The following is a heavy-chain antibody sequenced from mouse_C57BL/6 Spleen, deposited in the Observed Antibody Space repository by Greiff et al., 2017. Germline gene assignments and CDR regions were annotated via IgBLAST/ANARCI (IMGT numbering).Heavy chain of an antibody. CDR3: ARGLLQYYFDY. V-gene: IGHV1-4*01. J-gene: IGHJ2*01. Sequence: QVQLQQSGAELARPGASVKMSCKASGYTFTSYTMHWVKQRPGQGLDWIGYINPSSGYTKYNQKFKDKATLTADKSSSTAYMQLSSLTSEDSAVYYCARGLLQYYFDYWGQGTTLTVSS. CDR2: INPSSGYT. CDR1: GYTFTSYT. D-gene: IGHD2-12*01.